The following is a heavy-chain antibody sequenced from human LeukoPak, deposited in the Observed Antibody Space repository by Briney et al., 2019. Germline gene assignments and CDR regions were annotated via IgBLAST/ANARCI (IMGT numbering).Heavy chain of an antibody. V-gene: IGHV3-23*01. CDR2: ISGSGGST. CDR1: GFTFSSYA. J-gene: IGHJ3*02. D-gene: IGHD3-22*01. Sequence: PGGSLRLSCAASGFTFSSYAMSWVRQAPGKGLEWVSAISGSGGSTYYADSVKGRFTISRDNSKNTLYLQMNSLRAEDTAVYYCAKDYRGSSGYEGDAFDIWGQGTMVTVSS. CDR3: AKDYRGSSGYEGDAFDI.